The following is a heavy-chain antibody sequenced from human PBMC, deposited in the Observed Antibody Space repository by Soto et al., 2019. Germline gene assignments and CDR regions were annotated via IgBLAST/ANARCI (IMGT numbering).Heavy chain of an antibody. CDR2: ISWDGGST. CDR3: AKDIAASGWYSLDY. D-gene: IGHD6-19*01. Sequence: GGSLRLSCAASGFTFDDYTMHWVRQAPGKGLEWVSLISWDGGSTYYADSVKGRFTISRDNSKNSLYLQMNSLRTEDTALYYCAKDIAASGWYSLDYWGQGTLVTVSS. J-gene: IGHJ4*02. CDR1: GFTFDDYT. V-gene: IGHV3-43*01.